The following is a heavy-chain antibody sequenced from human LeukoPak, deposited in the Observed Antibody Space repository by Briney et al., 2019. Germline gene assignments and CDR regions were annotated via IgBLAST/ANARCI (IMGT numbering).Heavy chain of an antibody. V-gene: IGHV3-21*04. Sequence: GGSLRLSCAASGFTFSGYSMNWVRQAPGKGLEWVSSISSSSSYIYYADSVKGRFTISRDNAKNSLYLQMDSLRAEDTAVYYCAKWDGDLYYYYYMDVWGKGTTVTVSS. CDR2: ISSSSSYI. J-gene: IGHJ6*03. D-gene: IGHD4-17*01. CDR3: AKWDGDLYYYYYMDV. CDR1: GFTFSGYS.